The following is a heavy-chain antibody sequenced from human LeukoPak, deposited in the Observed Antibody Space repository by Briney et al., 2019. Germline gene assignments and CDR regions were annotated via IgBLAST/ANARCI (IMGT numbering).Heavy chain of an antibody. J-gene: IGHJ4*02. CDR1: GGSISSYY. Sequence: SETLSLTCTVSGGSISSYYWSWIRQPAGKGLEWIGRIYTSGSTNYNPSLKSRVTMSVDTSKNQFSLKLSSVTAADTAVYYCARDGGRSGYYTGREGVIDYWGQGTLVTVSS. D-gene: IGHD3-3*01. V-gene: IGHV4-4*07. CDR2: IYTSGST. CDR3: ARDGGRSGYYTGREGVIDY.